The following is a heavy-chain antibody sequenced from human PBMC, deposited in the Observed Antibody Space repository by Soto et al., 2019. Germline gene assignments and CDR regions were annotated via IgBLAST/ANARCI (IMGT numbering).Heavy chain of an antibody. Sequence: QLQLQESGSGLVKPSQTLSLTCTVSGGSVSSGGFSWSWIRQPPGKGLEWIGYIYPSGSTYYNPSLKSRVTISLDRSKNQFSLKLTSVTAADLAVYYCARGGDYYFDSWGQGTLVTVSS. CDR1: GGSVSSGGFS. D-gene: IGHD2-21*01. V-gene: IGHV4-30-2*01. CDR2: IYPSGST. J-gene: IGHJ4*02. CDR3: ARGGDYYFDS.